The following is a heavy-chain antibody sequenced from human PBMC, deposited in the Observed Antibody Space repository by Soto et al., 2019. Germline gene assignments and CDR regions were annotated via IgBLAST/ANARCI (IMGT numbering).Heavy chain of an antibody. CDR2: VCPGGRT. D-gene: IGHD3-10*01. CDR1: GGSFNNYC. V-gene: IGHV4-34*02. CDR3: ARGDYGQYDAYNWFDP. J-gene: IGHJ5*02. Sequence: QVRLQQWGAGLVRPSETLSLTCAVYGGSFNNYCWSWIRQPPGKGLEWIGEVCPGGRTNYSPTLKREVRIGGEGSKNQFSLRLTSVTVADTAVYYCARGDYGQYDAYNWFDPWGQGNLVIVAS.